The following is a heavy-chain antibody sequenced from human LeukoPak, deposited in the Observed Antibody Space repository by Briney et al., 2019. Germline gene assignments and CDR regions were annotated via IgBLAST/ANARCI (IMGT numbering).Heavy chain of an antibody. Sequence: SETLSLTCTVSGGSISSYYWSWIRQPPGKGPEWIGYIYYSGSTNYNPSLKSRVTISVDTSKNQFSLKLSSVTAADTAVYYCASLVVPAAQFDYWGQGTLVTVSS. D-gene: IGHD2-2*01. V-gene: IGHV4-59*01. CDR3: ASLVVPAAQFDY. J-gene: IGHJ4*02. CDR1: GGSISSYY. CDR2: IYYSGST.